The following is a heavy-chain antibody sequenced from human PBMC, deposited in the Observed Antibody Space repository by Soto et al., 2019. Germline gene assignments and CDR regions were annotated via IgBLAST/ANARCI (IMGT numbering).Heavy chain of an antibody. D-gene: IGHD5-12*01. J-gene: IGHJ4*02. CDR3: ARESGYIRFDY. CDR1: GFSFTSYE. CDR2: ISNTGDTI. Sequence: LRLSCAASGFSFTSYEMNWVRQAPGKGLEWVSYISNTGDTIYYADSVKGRFTISRDNAKNSLSLQMNSLRAEDTAVYYCARESGYIRFDYWGQGTLVTVSS. V-gene: IGHV3-48*03.